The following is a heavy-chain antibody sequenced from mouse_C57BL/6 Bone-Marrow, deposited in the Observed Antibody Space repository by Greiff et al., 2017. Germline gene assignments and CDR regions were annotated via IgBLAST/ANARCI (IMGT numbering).Heavy chain of an antibody. CDR3: ASRLLRYPYDY. V-gene: IGHV1-80*01. CDR1: GYAFSSYW. Sequence: QVQLQQSGAELVKPGASVKISCKASGYAFSSYWMNWVKQRPGKGLEWIGQIYPGDGDTNYNGKFKGKATLTADKSSSTAYMQLSSLTSEDSAVYYCASRLLRYPYDYWGQGTTLTVSS. J-gene: IGHJ2*01. CDR2: IYPGDGDT. D-gene: IGHD1-1*01.